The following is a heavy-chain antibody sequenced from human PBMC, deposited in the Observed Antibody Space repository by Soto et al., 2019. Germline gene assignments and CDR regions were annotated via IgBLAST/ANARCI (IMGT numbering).Heavy chain of an antibody. CDR2: VYYDGSNT. Sequence: AGGSLRLSCAASGFIFSHYGMHWVRQAPGKGLEWVAVVYYDGSNTYSADSVKGRFTISRDNSKNTVFLQMNGLRVEDTAMYYCAKDRHSTSSGYFDHWGQGTLVTVSS. D-gene: IGHD6-6*01. CDR3: AKDRHSTSSGYFDH. CDR1: GFIFSHYG. V-gene: IGHV3-33*06. J-gene: IGHJ4*02.